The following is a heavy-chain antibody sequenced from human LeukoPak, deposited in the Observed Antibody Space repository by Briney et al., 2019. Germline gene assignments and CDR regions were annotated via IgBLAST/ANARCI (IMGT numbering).Heavy chain of an antibody. Sequence: PGGSLRLSCAASGFTFSSYSMNWVRQDPGKGLEWVSSISSSSSYIYYADSVKGRFTISRDNAKNSLYLQMNSLRAEDTAVYYCAELGITMIGGVWGKGTTVTISS. J-gene: IGHJ6*04. CDR1: GFTFSSYS. CDR2: ISSSSSYI. V-gene: IGHV3-21*01. D-gene: IGHD3-10*02. CDR3: AELGITMIGGV.